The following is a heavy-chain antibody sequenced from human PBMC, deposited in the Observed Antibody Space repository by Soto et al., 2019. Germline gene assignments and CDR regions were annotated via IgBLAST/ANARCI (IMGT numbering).Heavy chain of an antibody. CDR2: IYSGGSI. Sequence: VQLVESGGGSIQAGGSLRLSCAVSGFTVSNNFMMWVRQAPGKGLEWVSLIYSGGSISYADSVKGRFTISRDGSMNMLYLQMNSLTAEDTAVYYCARDGNGQRGSPHWGKGTLVTVSS. J-gene: IGHJ4*02. CDR1: GFTVSNNF. CDR3: ARDGNGQRGSPH. D-gene: IGHD3-16*01. V-gene: IGHV3-53*02.